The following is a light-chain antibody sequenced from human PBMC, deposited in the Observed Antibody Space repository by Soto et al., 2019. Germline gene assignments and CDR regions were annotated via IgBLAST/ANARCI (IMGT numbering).Light chain of an antibody. CDR2: DAS. J-gene: IGKJ4*01. CDR3: QQRSSWPLLT. CDR1: QSVSNY. Sequence: EIVLTQSPATLSLSPGERATLSCRASQSVSNYLAWFQQKPGQAPRLLIYDASNRATGIPARFSGRGSGTDFTITISSLEPEDFAVYYCQQRSSWPLLTFGGGTKVEI. V-gene: IGKV3-11*01.